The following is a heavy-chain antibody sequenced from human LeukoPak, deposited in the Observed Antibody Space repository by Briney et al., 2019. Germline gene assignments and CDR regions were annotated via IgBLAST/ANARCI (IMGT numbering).Heavy chain of an antibody. CDR3: ARGGDYGDYDGYFDY. Sequence: SVTLSLTCIVSGCSISSYYWSWLRQPPGKGLEWIGYIYYSRTTAYNPSLRRRVTISVDTSKNQFSPTLSSVPAADTAVYYCARGGDYGDYDGYFDYWGQGAPVSVSS. CDR1: GCSISSYY. D-gene: IGHD4-17*01. J-gene: IGHJ4*02. V-gene: IGHV4-59*08. CDR2: IYYSRTT.